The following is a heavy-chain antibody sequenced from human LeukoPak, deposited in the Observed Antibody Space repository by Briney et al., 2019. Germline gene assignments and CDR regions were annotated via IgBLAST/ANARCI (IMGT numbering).Heavy chain of an antibody. CDR2: ISYDGSSK. D-gene: IGHD3-10*01. V-gene: IGHV3-30*18. CDR3: AKDWGAGPDGSGQYYYYYHGMDV. CDR1: GFTLNNYG. Sequence: PGRSLRLSCAASGFTLNNYGVHWVRQAPGKGLEWVAVISYDGSSKYYADSVKGRFTVSRDHSKNTVYLQMNSLKPEDTAVYYCAKDWGAGPDGSGQYYYYYHGMDVWGQGTTVTVSS. J-gene: IGHJ6*02.